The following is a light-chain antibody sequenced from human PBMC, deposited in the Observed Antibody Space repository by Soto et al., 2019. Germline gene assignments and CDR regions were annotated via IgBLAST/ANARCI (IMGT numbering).Light chain of an antibody. J-gene: IGKJ2*01. CDR3: QQSYSTLYT. CDR2: AAS. V-gene: IGKV1-39*01. Sequence: DIQLTQSPSSLSASVGDGVTIPCWASQSISSYLNWYQQKQGKAPKLLIYAASSLQSGVPSRFSGSGSGTDFTLTISSLQPEDFATYYCQQSYSTLYTFGQGTNVDIK. CDR1: QSISSY.